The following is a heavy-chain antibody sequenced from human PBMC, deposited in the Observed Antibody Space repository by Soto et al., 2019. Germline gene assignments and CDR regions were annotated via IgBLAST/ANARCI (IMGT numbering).Heavy chain of an antibody. Sequence: QVQLVQSGAEVKKPGSSVKVSYKASGGTFSSYAISWVRQAPGQGLEWMGGTFPIFGTANYAQKFQGRVTISADKSTSTAYMELSSLRSEDTAVYYCATVDISTWIDGMDVWGQGTTVTVSS. CDR1: GGTFSSYA. V-gene: IGHV1-69*06. D-gene: IGHD6-13*01. J-gene: IGHJ6*02. CDR2: TFPIFGTA. CDR3: ATVDISTWIDGMDV.